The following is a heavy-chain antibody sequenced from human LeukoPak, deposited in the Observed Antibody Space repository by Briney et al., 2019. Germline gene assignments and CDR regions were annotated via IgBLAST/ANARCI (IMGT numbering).Heavy chain of an antibody. CDR3: ARGGSMVAATLLDY. V-gene: IGHV3-30*04. Sequence: QSGGSLRLSCAASGFTFSSYAMHWVRQAPGKGLEWVAVISYDGSNKYYADSVKGRFTISRDNSKNTLYLQMNSLRAEDTAVYYCARGGSMVAATLLDYWGQGTLVTVSS. CDR1: GFTFSSYA. D-gene: IGHD2-15*01. J-gene: IGHJ4*02. CDR2: ISYDGSNK.